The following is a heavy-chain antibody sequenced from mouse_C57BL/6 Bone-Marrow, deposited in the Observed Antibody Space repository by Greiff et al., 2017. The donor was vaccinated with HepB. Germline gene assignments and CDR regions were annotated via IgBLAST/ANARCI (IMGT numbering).Heavy chain of an antibody. V-gene: IGHV1-75*01. J-gene: IGHJ2*01. D-gene: IGHD2-1*01. Sequence: VKLQQSGPELVKPGASVKISCKASGYTFTDYYINWVKQRPGQGLEWIGWIFPGSGSTYYNEKFKGKATLTVDKSSSTAYMLLSSLTSEDSAVYFCARDGYGNWEVYFDYWGQGTTLTVSS. CDR1: GYTFTDYY. CDR3: ARDGYGNWEVYFDY. CDR2: IFPGSGST.